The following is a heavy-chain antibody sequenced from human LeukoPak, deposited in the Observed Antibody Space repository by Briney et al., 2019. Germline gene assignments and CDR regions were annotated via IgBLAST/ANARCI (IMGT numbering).Heavy chain of an antibody. J-gene: IGHJ3*02. V-gene: IGHV4-34*01. Sequence: SETLSLTCAVYGGSFSGYYWSWIRQPPGKGLEWIGEINHSGSTNYNPSLKSRVTVSVDTSKSQFSLKLSSVTAADTAVYYCARVLTGYSGAFDIWGQGTMDTVSS. CDR1: GGSFSGYY. D-gene: IGHD3-9*01. CDR2: INHSGST. CDR3: ARVLTGYSGAFDI.